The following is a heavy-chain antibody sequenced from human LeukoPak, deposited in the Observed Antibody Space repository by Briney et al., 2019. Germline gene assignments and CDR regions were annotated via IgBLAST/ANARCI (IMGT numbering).Heavy chain of an antibody. CDR1: GGSISSYY. D-gene: IGHD3-10*01. CDR2: IYYSGST. V-gene: IGHV4-30-4*08. Sequence: SETLSLTCTVSGGSISSYYWSWIRQPPGKGLEWIGYIYYSGSTYYNPSLKSRVTISVDTSKNQFSLKLSSVTAADTAVYYCAREPRYGSGSYYNYMDVWGKGTTVTVSS. J-gene: IGHJ6*03. CDR3: AREPRYGSGSYYNYMDV.